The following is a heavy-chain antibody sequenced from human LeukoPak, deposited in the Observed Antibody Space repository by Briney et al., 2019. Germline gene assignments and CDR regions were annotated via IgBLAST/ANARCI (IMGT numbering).Heavy chain of an antibody. D-gene: IGHD2-15*01. CDR1: GYRFTNYW. Sequence: GESLKISCQGSGYRFTNYWIGWVRQMPGKGLEWMGIIYPGDSDIRYSPSFQGQVTISADKSISTAYLQWSSLKASDTAMYYCARQEYCSGGSCYTWFDPWGQGILVTVSS. CDR3: ARQEYCSGGSCYTWFDP. CDR2: IYPGDSDI. J-gene: IGHJ5*02. V-gene: IGHV5-51*01.